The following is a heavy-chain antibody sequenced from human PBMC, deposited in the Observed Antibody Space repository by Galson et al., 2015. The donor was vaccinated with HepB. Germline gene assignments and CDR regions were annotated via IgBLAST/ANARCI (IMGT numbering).Heavy chain of an antibody. J-gene: IGHJ3*02. CDR3: ARYSNSRSAFDI. D-gene: IGHD6-13*01. V-gene: IGHV3-7*01. Sequence: SLRLSCAVSGFSFSSYWMNWVRQAPGKGLEWVASINQDGTEKYYVDSVKGRFTISRDYAKNSLHLQMNSLRAEDTAVYYCARYSNSRSAFDIWGQGTMVTVSS. CDR1: GFSFSSYW. CDR2: INQDGTEK.